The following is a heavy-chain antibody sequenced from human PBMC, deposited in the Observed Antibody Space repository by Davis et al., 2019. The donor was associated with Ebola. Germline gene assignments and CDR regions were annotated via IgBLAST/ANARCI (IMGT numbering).Heavy chain of an antibody. CDR1: TYTFSTYS. CDR2: ISAYSGNT. J-gene: IGHJ4*02. CDR3: ARAQLPTTSDH. D-gene: IGHD1-1*01. Sequence: ASVKVSCKASTYTFSTYSINWVRQAPGHGLEWMGWISAYSGNTNYAQNLQDRITMTTDTSTSTAYMEVGSLRSDDTAVYYCARAQLPTTSDHWGQGTLVTVSS. V-gene: IGHV1-18*01.